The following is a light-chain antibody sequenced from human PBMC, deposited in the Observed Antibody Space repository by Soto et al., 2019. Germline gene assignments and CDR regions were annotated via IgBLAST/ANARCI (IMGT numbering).Light chain of an antibody. CDR3: QQRSKMPLT. J-gene: IGKJ1*01. Sequence: DIVLTQSPAPLSLSPGETATLSCRASQSVRNYLAWYQQKPGQAPRLLIYDASNRATGIPARFSGTGSETDFTLTISSLEPEDVAMYYCQQRSKMPLTFGHGTKVDIK. CDR1: QSVRNY. CDR2: DAS. V-gene: IGKV3-11*01.